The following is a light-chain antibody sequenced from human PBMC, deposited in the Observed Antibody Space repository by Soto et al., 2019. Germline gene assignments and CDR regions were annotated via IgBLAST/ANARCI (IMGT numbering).Light chain of an antibody. CDR2: GAS. J-gene: IGKJ5*01. CDR1: QSVSSN. V-gene: IGKV3-15*01. CDR3: QQYNNWPPT. Sequence: EIVMTQSPATLSVYPGERATLSCRATQSVSSNLAWYQQKPGQAPRLLIYGASTRATGIPARFSGSRSGTEFTLTISSLQSEDFAVYYCQQYNNWPPTFGQGTRLEIK.